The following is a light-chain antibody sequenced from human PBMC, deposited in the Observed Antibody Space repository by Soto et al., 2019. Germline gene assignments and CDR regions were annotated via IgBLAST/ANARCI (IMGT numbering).Light chain of an antibody. CDR2: GAS. Sequence: EIVLTQSPGTLSWSPGERATIPCRASLTISDHYLAWYQKKAGQAPRLVFYGASIRATGIPDRFSASGSWTDLTLTISRLEPENFAVYYCQQYGSSPPITFGQGTRLDIK. J-gene: IGKJ5*01. CDR1: LTISDHY. CDR3: QQYGSSPPIT. V-gene: IGKV3-20*01.